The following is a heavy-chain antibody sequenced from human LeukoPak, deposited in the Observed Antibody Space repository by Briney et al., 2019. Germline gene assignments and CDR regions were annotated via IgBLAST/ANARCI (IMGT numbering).Heavy chain of an antibody. CDR2: ISGSGDST. CDR1: GFTFSTYA. CDR3: AKDRGIVEGRSVC. J-gene: IGHJ4*02. D-gene: IGHD2-15*01. V-gene: IGHV3-23*01. Sequence: PGGSLRLSCAASGFTFSTYAVTWVRQAPGKGLEWVSTISGSGDSTYYADSVKGRFTISRDNSKNTLYLQMNSLRAEDTAVYYCAKDRGIVEGRSVCWGQGTLVTVSS.